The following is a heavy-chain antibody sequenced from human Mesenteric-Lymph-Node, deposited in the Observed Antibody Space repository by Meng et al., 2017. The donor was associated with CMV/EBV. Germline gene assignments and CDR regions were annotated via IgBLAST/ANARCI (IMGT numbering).Heavy chain of an antibody. CDR3: ARGWSGGVDYYFDY. CDR2: IYYSGST. D-gene: IGHD3-16*01. Sequence: SETLSLTCTVSGGSVSSGTYYWSWIRQPPGKGLEWIGYIYYSGSTNYNPSLKSRVTMSLDTSKNQFSLRLTSVTAADTAIYYCARGWSGGVDYYFDYWGQGILVTVSS. CDR1: GGSVSSGTYY. J-gene: IGHJ4*02. V-gene: IGHV4-61*01.